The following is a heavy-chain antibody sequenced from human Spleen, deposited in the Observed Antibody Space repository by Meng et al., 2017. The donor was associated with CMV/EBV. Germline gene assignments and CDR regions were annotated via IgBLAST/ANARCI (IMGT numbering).Heavy chain of an antibody. CDR1: GFTFSSYA. CDR2: ISRSGAST. J-gene: IGHJ4*02. CDR3: AKADRGSGDYVDY. D-gene: IGHD3-10*01. V-gene: IGHV3-23*01. Sequence: AASGFTFSSYALSWVREAQGKGLEWVSTISRSGASTYSADSVKGRFTISRDNSKYTLYLQMNSLRAEDTDIYYCAKADRGSGDYVDYWGQGTLVTVSS.